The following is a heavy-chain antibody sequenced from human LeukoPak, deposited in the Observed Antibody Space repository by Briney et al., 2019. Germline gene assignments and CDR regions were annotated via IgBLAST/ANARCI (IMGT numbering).Heavy chain of an antibody. CDR1: GGSISSGSYY. CDR2: IYTSGST. CDR3: AREGDYDFWSGPSWFDP. Sequence: SETLSLTCTVSGGSISSGSYYWSWIRQPAGKGLEWIGRIYTSGSTYYNPSLKSRVTISVDTSKNQFSLKLSSVTAADTAVYYCAREGDYDFWSGPSWFDPWGQGTLVTVSS. J-gene: IGHJ5*02. D-gene: IGHD3-3*01. V-gene: IGHV4-61*02.